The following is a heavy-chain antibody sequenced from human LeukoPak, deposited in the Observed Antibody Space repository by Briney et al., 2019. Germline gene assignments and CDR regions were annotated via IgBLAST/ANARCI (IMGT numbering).Heavy chain of an antibody. V-gene: IGHV4-34*01. Sequence: SETLSLTCAVYGGSFSGYYWSWIRQPPGKGLEWIGEINHSGSTNYNPSLKSRVTISVDTSKNQFSLKLSSVTAADTAVYYCARETSAAGEFDYWGQGTLVTVPS. CDR2: INHSGST. CDR3: ARETSAAGEFDY. J-gene: IGHJ4*02. D-gene: IGHD6-13*01. CDR1: GGSFSGYY.